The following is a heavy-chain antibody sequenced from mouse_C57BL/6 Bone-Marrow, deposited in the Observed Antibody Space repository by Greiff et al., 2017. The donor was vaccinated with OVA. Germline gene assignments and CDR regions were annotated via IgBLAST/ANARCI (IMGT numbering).Heavy chain of an antibody. V-gene: IGHV2-6-1*01. CDR2: IWSDGST. CDR3: ARHVTTEKYYYAMDY. CDR1: GFSLTSYG. D-gene: IGHD1-1*01. Sequence: VKVVESGPGLVAPSQSLSITCTVSGFSLTSYGVHWVRQPPGKGLEWLVVIWSDGSTTYNSALKSRLSISKDNSKSQVFLKMNRLQTDDTAMYYCARHVTTEKYYYAMDYWGQGTSVTVSS. J-gene: IGHJ4*01.